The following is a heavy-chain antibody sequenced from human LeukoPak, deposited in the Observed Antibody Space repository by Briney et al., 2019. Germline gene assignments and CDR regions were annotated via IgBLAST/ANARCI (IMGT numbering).Heavy chain of an antibody. Sequence: GASVKVSCKASGYTFTSYGISWVRQAPGQGLEWMRWISAYNGNTNYAQKLQGRVTMTTDTSTSTAYMELRSLRSDDTAMYYCVREDGYSSSWPFDYWGQGTLVTVSS. CDR1: GYTFTSYG. V-gene: IGHV1-18*01. CDR3: VREDGYSSSWPFDY. J-gene: IGHJ4*02. D-gene: IGHD6-13*01. CDR2: ISAYNGNT.